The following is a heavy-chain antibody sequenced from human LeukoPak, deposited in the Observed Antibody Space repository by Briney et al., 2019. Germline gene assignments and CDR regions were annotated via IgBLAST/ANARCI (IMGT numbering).Heavy chain of an antibody. J-gene: IGHJ4*02. D-gene: IGHD6-13*01. CDR3: ARAVAAADSY. CDR1: GFTFSGYW. V-gene: IGHV3-7*04. CDR2: IKQDGSEK. Sequence: GGSLRLSCAASGFTFSGYWMSWVRQTPEKGLEWVANIKQDGSEKYYVDSVKGRFTISRDNVKNSVYLQMNSLRAEDTAVYSCARAVAAADSYWGRGTLVTVSS.